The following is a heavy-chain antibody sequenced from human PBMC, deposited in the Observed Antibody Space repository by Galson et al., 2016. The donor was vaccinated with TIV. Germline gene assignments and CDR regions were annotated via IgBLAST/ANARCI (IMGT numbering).Heavy chain of an antibody. D-gene: IGHD6-25*01. Sequence: SVKVSCKASGYIFNNFGVSWVRQAPGQGLEWMAWISVYNGNTNYAQSLQGRVTLTTDTSTSTAYMELRSLRSDDTAVYYCVRDHPTSMAAATMDYWGQGTLVTVSS. J-gene: IGHJ4*02. CDR3: VRDHPTSMAAATMDY. CDR1: GYIFNNFG. CDR2: ISVYNGNT. V-gene: IGHV1-18*01.